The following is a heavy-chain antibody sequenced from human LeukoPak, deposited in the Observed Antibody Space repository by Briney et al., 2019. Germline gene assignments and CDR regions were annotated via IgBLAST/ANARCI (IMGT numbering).Heavy chain of an antibody. CDR1: GGSISSYY. J-gene: IGHJ4*02. CDR2: IYYSGST. Sequence: SETLSLTCTVSGGSISSYYWSWIRQPPGKGLEWIGYIYYSGSTNYNPSLKSRVTISVDTSKNQFSLKLSSVTAADTAVYYCARGGLRFLEWLSPFDYWGQGTLVTVSP. V-gene: IGHV4-59*01. D-gene: IGHD3-3*01. CDR3: ARGGLRFLEWLSPFDY.